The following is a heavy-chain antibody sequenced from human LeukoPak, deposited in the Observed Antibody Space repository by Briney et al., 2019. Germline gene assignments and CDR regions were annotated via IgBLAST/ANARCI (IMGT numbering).Heavy chain of an antibody. Sequence: GESLRLSCAASGFTVSSNFMSWVRQAPGKGLEWVSVIYSGGSTYYADSVKGRFIISRDNSKNTPYLQMNSLRDEDTAVYYCARDGPRYGSGSFHYWGQGTLVTVSS. CDR3: ARDGPRYGSGSFHY. D-gene: IGHD3-10*01. CDR2: IYSGGST. J-gene: IGHJ4*02. CDR1: GFTVSSNF. V-gene: IGHV3-66*01.